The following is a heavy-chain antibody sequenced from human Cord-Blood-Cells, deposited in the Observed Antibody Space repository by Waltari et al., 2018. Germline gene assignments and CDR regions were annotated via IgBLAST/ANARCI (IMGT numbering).Heavy chain of an antibody. D-gene: IGHD7-27*01. V-gene: IGHV3-33*01. CDR2: IWYDGSNK. CDR1: GFTFSSYG. CDR3: ARDPTGDNAFDI. Sequence: QVQLVESGGGVVQPGRSLRLSRAASGFTFSSYGMHWVRQAPGKGLEWVAVIWYDGSNKYYADSVKGRFTISRDNSKNTLYLQMNSLRAEDTAVYYCARDPTGDNAFDIWGQGTMVTVSS. J-gene: IGHJ3*02.